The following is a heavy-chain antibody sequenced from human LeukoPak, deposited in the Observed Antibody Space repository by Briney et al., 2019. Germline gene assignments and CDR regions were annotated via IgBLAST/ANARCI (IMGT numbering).Heavy chain of an antibody. J-gene: IGHJ4*02. CDR2: ISYHEMNK. CDR3: AKDRLSLDY. D-gene: IGHD2/OR15-2a*01. CDR1: GISFSNYG. Sequence: PGGSLRLSCAVSGISFSNYGMYWVRQAPGKGLEWVAMISYHEMNKNYADSVKGRFTISRDNSKNTLYLQMNSLRAEDTAVYYCAKDRLSLDYWGQGTLVTVSS. V-gene: IGHV3-30*18.